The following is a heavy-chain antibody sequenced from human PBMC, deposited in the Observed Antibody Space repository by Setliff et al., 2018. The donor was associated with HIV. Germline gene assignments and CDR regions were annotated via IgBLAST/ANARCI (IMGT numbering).Heavy chain of an antibody. J-gene: IGHJ1*01. CDR1: GGSITGYY. CDR3: ARGGASSKYFQH. CDR2: IYHNGDT. V-gene: IGHV4-59*01. Sequence: SETLSLTCDVSGGSITGYYWSWLRQPPGKGLVWIGYIYHNGDTNYNPSLESRLTISMDTSKNQFSLNLSSVTTADTAVYYCARGGASSKYFQHWGQGTLVTV. D-gene: IGHD3-16*01.